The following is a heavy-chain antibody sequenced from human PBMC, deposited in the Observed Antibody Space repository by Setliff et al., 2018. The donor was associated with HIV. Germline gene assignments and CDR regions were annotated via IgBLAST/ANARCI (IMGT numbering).Heavy chain of an antibody. D-gene: IGHD2-2*01. Sequence: PSETLSLTCTVSGGSISNSRYYWSWIRQPPGKGLEWIGSIYHSGNTYYMPSLQSRVTISVDTSKNQFSLKLTSVTAADTAVYYCARGGTSSNWFGPWGQGTLVTVSS. CDR1: GGSISNSRYY. CDR2: IYHSGNT. CDR3: ARGGTSSNWFGP. J-gene: IGHJ5*02. V-gene: IGHV4-39*07.